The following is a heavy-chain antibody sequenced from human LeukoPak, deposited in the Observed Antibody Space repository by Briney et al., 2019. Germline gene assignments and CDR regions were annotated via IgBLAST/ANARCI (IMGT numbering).Heavy chain of an antibody. Sequence: GASVKVSCKASGYTFTSYDINWVRQATGQGLEWVGWMNPNSGNTGYAQKFQGRVTMTRNTSISTAYMELSSLRSEDTAVYYCARYCSSTSCYGGVYYYYYGMDVWGQGTTVTVSS. CDR2: MNPNSGNT. CDR3: ARYCSSTSCYGGVYYYYYGMDV. V-gene: IGHV1-8*01. D-gene: IGHD2-2*01. J-gene: IGHJ6*02. CDR1: GYTFTSYD.